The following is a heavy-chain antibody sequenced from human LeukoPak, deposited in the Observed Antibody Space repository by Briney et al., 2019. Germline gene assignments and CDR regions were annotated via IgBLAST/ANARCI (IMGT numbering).Heavy chain of an antibody. CDR3: AKISVSYYDSSGYPYEYYFDY. CDR2: ISSSSSTI. Sequence: GGSLRLSCAASGFTFSSYSMNWVRQAPGKGLEWVSYISSSSSTIYYADSVKGRFTISRDNAKNSLYLQMNSLRAEDTAVYYCAKISVSYYDSSGYPYEYYFDYWGQGTLVTVSS. J-gene: IGHJ4*02. CDR1: GFTFSSYS. D-gene: IGHD3-22*01. V-gene: IGHV3-48*01.